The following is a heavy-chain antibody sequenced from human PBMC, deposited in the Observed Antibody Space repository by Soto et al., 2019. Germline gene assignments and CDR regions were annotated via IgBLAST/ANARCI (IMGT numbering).Heavy chain of an antibody. CDR3: ARVMKGPRIREYYFDY. CDR1: GFTFSSYT. V-gene: IGHV3-21*01. CDR2: ISSSSKYI. J-gene: IGHJ4*02. Sequence: GGSLRLSCAASGFTFSSYTMNWVRQAPGKGLEWVSSISSSSKYIYYADSVKGRFTISRDDAKNSLYLQMNSLRAEDTAVYHCARVMKGPRIREYYFDYWGQGTLVTVSS. D-gene: IGHD3-10*01.